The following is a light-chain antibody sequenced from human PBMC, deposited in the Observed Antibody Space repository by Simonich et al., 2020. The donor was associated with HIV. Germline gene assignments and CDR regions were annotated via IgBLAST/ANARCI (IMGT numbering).Light chain of an antibody. CDR2: WAL. Sequence: DIVMTQSPDSLAVSLGERATINCRSSQSVLYSSNNKNYLAWYQQKPGQPPKLPLYWALTQDSGVPDRVSGSESGTDFTLTISSLQAEDVAVYYCQQYYSTPWTFGQGTKVEIK. V-gene: IGKV4-1*01. CDR1: QSVLYSSNNKNY. J-gene: IGKJ1*01. CDR3: QQYYSTPWT.